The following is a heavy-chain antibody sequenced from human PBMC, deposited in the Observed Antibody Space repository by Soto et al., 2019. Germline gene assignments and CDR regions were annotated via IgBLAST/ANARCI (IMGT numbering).Heavy chain of an antibody. CDR2: IDPSDSYT. V-gene: IGHV5-10-1*01. CDR1: GYSFTSYW. CDR3: ARRRVGANYYYYGMDV. J-gene: IGHJ6*02. Sequence: PGESLKISCKGSGYSFTSYWISWVRQMPGKGLEWMGRIDPSDSYTNYSPSFQGHVTISADKSISTAYLQWSSLKASDTAMYYCARRRVGANYYYYGMDVWGQGTTVTVSS. D-gene: IGHD1-26*01.